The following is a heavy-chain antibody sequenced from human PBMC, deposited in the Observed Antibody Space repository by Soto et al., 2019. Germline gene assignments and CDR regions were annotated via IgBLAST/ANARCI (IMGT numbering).Heavy chain of an antibody. CDR2: ISGSGGST. V-gene: IGHV3-23*01. CDR1: GFTFSSYA. J-gene: IGHJ6*02. Sequence: PGGSLRLSCAASGFTFSSYAMSWVRQAPGKGLERVSAISGSGGSTYYADSVKGRFTISRDNSKNTLYLQMNSLRAEDTAVYYCAKAAGGYYYYGMDVWGQGTTVTVSS. D-gene: IGHD2-8*02. CDR3: AKAAGGYYYYGMDV.